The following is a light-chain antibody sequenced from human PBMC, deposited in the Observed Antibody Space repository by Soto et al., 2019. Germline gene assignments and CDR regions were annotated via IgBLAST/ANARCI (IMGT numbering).Light chain of an antibody. CDR3: QQRSN. CDR1: QSVSSY. CDR2: DAS. V-gene: IGKV3-11*01. Sequence: ELVFTQSPATLSLSPGERATLSCRASQSVSSYLAWYQQKPGQAPRLLIYDASNRATGIPARFSGSGSGTDFTLTISSLEPEDFAVYYCQQRSNFGQGTRLEIK. J-gene: IGKJ5*01.